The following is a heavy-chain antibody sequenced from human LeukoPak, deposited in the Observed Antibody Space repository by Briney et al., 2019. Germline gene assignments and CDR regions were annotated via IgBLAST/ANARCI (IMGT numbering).Heavy chain of an antibody. CDR1: GGTFSSYA. Sequence: ASVKVSCKTSGGTFSSYAISRVRQAPGQGLEWMGRIIPIFGTANYAQKFQGRVTITTDESTSTAYMELSSLRSEDTAVYYCAMEYYYDSSGYPMYDYWGQGTLVTVSS. V-gene: IGHV1-69*05. D-gene: IGHD3-22*01. CDR3: AMEYYYDSSGYPMYDY. CDR2: IIPIFGTA. J-gene: IGHJ4*02.